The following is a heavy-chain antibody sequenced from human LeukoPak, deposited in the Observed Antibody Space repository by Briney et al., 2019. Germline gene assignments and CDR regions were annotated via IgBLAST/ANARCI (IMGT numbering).Heavy chain of an antibody. CDR1: GFTFSSYE. CDR2: ISSSGSTI. Sequence: GGSLRLSCAASGFTFSSYEMNWVRQAPGKGLEWVSYISSSGSTIYYADSVKGRFTISRDNAKNSLYLQMNSLRAEDTAVYYCAPPPSATPFLFDYWGQGTLVTVSS. CDR3: APPPSATPFLFDY. J-gene: IGHJ4*02. D-gene: IGHD2-15*01. V-gene: IGHV3-48*03.